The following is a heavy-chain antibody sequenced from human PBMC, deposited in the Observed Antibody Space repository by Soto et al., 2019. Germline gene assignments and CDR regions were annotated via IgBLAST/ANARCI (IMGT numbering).Heavy chain of an antibody. D-gene: IGHD5-12*01. CDR1: GFTFSSYD. CDR3: AKSLNSATAS. Sequence: EVQVLESGGGLVQPGGSLRLSCVASGFTFSSYDMRWVRQAPGKGLEWVSGITGSGGGTYYADSVKGRFTISRDNSRNKLYLQMNSRRAEDTAIYYCAKSLNSATASWGQGTLVTVSS. V-gene: IGHV3-23*01. CDR2: ITGSGGGT. J-gene: IGHJ5*02.